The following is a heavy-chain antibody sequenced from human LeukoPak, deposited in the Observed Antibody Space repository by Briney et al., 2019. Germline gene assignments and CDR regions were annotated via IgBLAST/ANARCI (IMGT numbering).Heavy chain of an antibody. CDR1: GFTFSSYW. V-gene: IGHV3-7*05. D-gene: IGHD6-13*01. Sequence: GGSLRLSCAASGFTFSSYWMSWVRQAPGKGLEWVANIKQDGSEKYYVDSVKGRFTISRDNAKNSLYPQMNSLRAEDTAVYYCATPDSWSPFDYWGQGTLVTVSS. J-gene: IGHJ4*02. CDR3: ATPDSWSPFDY. CDR2: IKQDGSEK.